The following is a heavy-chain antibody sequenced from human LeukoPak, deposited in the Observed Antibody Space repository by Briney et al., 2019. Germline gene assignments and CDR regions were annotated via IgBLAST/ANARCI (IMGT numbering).Heavy chain of an antibody. D-gene: IGHD3-16*01. CDR1: GFTFRSYG. CDR3: ANGGGAYDVIDY. Sequence: GRSLRLSCAASGFTFRSYGMHWVRQAPGKGLEWVAYIRYDGSNKFYTVSVKGRFTISRDNSKNTLYLQMNSLRSEDTGVYYCANGGGAYDVIDYWGQGTLVTVSS. CDR2: IRYDGSNK. J-gene: IGHJ4*02. V-gene: IGHV3-30*02.